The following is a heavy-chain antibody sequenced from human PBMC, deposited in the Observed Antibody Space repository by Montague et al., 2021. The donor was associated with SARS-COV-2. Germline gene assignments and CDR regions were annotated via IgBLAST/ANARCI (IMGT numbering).Heavy chain of an antibody. CDR1: GFTVSSNY. Sequence: LKLSCEASGFTVSSNYMSWVRQAPGKGLEWVSVIYSGGSTYYADSVKGRFTISRDNSKNTLYLQMNSLRAEDTAVYYCARIPYGDVIWGQGTLVTVSS. CDR2: IYSGGST. CDR3: ARIPYGDVI. D-gene: IGHD2-21*01. V-gene: IGHV3-53*01. J-gene: IGHJ4*02.